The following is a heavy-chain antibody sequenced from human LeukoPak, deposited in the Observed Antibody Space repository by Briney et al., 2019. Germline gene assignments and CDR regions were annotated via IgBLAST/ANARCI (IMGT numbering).Heavy chain of an antibody. V-gene: IGHV4-34*01. CDR2: INHSGST. Sequence: SETLSLTCALYGGSFSGYYGSWIRQPPGKGLEWVGEINHSGSTNYNPSLKSRVTISVDTSKNQFSLKLRSVTAAHTDVYKCARGTELYYMDVWGEGTTVTVS. J-gene: IGHJ6*03. D-gene: IGHD1-26*01. CDR1: GGSFSGYY. CDR3: ARGTELYYMDV.